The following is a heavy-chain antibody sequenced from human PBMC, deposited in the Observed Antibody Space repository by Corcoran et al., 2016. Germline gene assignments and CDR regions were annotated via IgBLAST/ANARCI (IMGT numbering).Heavy chain of an antibody. CDR3: AKDLTRLDR. D-gene: IGHD1-1*01. CDR1: GFTFSSYG. CDR2: ISYDGSNK. V-gene: IGHV3-30*18. J-gene: IGHJ4*02. Sequence: QVQLVESGGGVVQPGRSLRLSCAASGFTFSSYGMHCVRQAPGKGLEWVAVISYDGSNKYYADSVKGRFTISSDNSKNTLYLQMNSLRAEDTAVYYCAKDLTRLDRWGQGTLVTVSS.